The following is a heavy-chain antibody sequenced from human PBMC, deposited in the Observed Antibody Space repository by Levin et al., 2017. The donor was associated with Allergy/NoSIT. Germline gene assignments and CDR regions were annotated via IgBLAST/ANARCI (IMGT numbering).Heavy chain of an antibody. V-gene: IGHV1-24*01. D-gene: IGHD6-13*01. CDR2: YDAEEGET. CDR1: GDTLIQSS. J-gene: IGHJ5*02. CDR3: ATATAAGWLDP. Sequence: EASVKVSCKISGDTLIQSSMHWVRQAPGKGLEWMGGYDAEEGETKYAQQFQGRLTMSEDTSTDTAYMELNSLRSDDTAIYYCATATAAGWLDPWGQGTLVTVSS.